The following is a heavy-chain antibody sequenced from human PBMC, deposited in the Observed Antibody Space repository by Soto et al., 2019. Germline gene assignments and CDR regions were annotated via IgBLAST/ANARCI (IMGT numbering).Heavy chain of an antibody. CDR2: IRSKAYGGTT. V-gene: IGHV3-49*03. D-gene: IGHD4-17*01. CDR1: GFTFGDYA. J-gene: IGHJ6*02. Sequence: PGGSLRLSCTASGFTFGDYAMSWFRQAPGKGLEWVGFIRSKAYGGTTEYAASVKGRFTISRDDSKSIAYLQMNSLKTEDTAVYYCTRDLDYGDYFYYYYYGMDVWGQGTTVTVSS. CDR3: TRDLDYGDYFYYYYYGMDV.